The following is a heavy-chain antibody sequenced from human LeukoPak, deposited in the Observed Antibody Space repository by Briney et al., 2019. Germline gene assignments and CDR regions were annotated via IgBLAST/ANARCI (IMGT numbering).Heavy chain of an antibody. CDR1: GGSISSYY. J-gene: IGHJ4*02. CDR2: IYYSGST. CDR3: ARLYGLYHFDY. V-gene: IGHV4-59*01. D-gene: IGHD2-2*02. Sequence: SETLSLTCTVSGGSISSYYWSRIRQPPGKGLEWIGYIYYSGSTNYNPSLKSRVTISLDTSKNQFSLKLSSVTAADTAVYYCARLYGLYHFDYWGQGTLVTVSS.